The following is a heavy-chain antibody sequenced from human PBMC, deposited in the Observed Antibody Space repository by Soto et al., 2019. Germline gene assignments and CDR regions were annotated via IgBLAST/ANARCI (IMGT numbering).Heavy chain of an antibody. V-gene: IGHV3-23*01. Sequence: GGSLRLSCASSGFTFSSYAMSWVRQAPGKGLEWVSSISGSGGSTYYADSVKGRFTISRDNSKNTLYLQMNSLRAEDTAVYYCAKDREYSSSPTFDYWGQGTLVTVSS. D-gene: IGHD6-6*01. CDR3: AKDREYSSSPTFDY. J-gene: IGHJ4*02. CDR2: ISGSGGST. CDR1: GFTFSSYA.